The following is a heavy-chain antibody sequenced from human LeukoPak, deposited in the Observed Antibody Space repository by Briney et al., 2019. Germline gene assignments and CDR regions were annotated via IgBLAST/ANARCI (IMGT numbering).Heavy chain of an antibody. Sequence: PGGSLRLSCAPSGFTFSRYGMHWVRQAPGKGLDWVAFIRFDGRNIYYADSVKGRFTISRDISKNTLYLQMNSLRAEDTAVYYCAKDATVPGQAGRATTKKYFDYRGQGTLVIVSS. V-gene: IGHV3-30*02. J-gene: IGHJ4*02. CDR1: GFTFSRYG. CDR3: AKDATVPGQAGRATTKKYFDY. D-gene: IGHD6-19*01. CDR2: IRFDGRNI.